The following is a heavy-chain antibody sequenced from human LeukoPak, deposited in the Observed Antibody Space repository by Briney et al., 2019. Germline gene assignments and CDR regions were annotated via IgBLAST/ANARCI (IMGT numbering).Heavy chain of an antibody. J-gene: IGHJ6*02. CDR2: VYYSGST. Sequence: PSETLSLTCTVSGGSISSYYWGWIRQPPGKGLEWIGYVYYSGSTDYNPSLKSRVTISVDTSKNQFSLKLTSVSAADTAVYYCAGVPSDYYFGMDVWGQGTTVTVSS. D-gene: IGHD2-2*01. CDR3: AGVPSDYYFGMDV. V-gene: IGHV4-59*08. CDR1: GGSISSYY.